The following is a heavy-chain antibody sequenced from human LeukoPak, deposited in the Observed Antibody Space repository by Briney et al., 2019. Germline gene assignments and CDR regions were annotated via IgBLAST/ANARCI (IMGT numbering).Heavy chain of an antibody. Sequence: GESLKISCKGSGYSFISYWIGWVRQMPGKGLEWMGIIYPGDSDTRYSPSFQGQVTISADKSISTAYLQWSSLKASDTAMYYCARLDEMATIGSMPDAFDIWGQETMVTVSS. CDR2: IYPGDSDT. CDR1: GYSFISYW. V-gene: IGHV5-51*01. J-gene: IGHJ3*02. CDR3: ARLDEMATIGSMPDAFDI. D-gene: IGHD5-24*01.